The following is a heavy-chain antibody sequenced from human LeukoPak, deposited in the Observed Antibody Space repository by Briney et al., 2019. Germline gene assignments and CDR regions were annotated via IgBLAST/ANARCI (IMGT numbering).Heavy chain of an antibody. Sequence: GGTLRLSCEASGFTFNSYGMSWVRQAPGKGLKWVSAISGSGGSTYYADSVKGRITISRDNSKNTLYLQMNSLRAEDTAVYYCAKGVGYCSGGSCQQFDYWGQGTLVTVSS. CDR2: ISGSGGST. CDR3: AKGVGYCSGGSCQQFDY. J-gene: IGHJ4*02. CDR1: GFTFNSYG. D-gene: IGHD2-15*01. V-gene: IGHV3-23*01.